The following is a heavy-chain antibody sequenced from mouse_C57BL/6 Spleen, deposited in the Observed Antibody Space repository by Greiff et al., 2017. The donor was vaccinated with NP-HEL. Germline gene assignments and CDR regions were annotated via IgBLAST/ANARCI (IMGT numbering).Heavy chain of an antibody. V-gene: IGHV1-26*01. Sequence: EVQLQQSGPELVKPGASVKISCKASGYTFTDYYMNWVKQSHGKSLEWIGDINPNNGGTSYNQKFKGKATLTVDKSSSTAYMELRSLTSEDSAVYYCARRANWDAFAYWGQGTLVTVSA. CDR2: INPNNGGT. D-gene: IGHD4-1*01. CDR3: ARRANWDAFAY. J-gene: IGHJ3*01. CDR1: GYTFTDYY.